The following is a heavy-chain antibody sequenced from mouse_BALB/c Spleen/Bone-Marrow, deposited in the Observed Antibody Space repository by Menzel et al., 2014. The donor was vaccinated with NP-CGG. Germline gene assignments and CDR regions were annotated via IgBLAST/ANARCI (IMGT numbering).Heavy chain of an antibody. CDR2: INTESSTI. Sequence: EVQLQQSGGGLVQPGGSLKLSCAASGFDFSRYWMSWVRQAPGKGLEWIGEINTESSTINYTPSLKDKFIISRDNAKNTLYLQMSKVRSEDTALYYCAGLNYYGNLFVWGAGTTVTVSS. J-gene: IGHJ1*01. D-gene: IGHD1-1*01. CDR3: AGLNYYGNLFV. CDR1: GFDFSRYW. V-gene: IGHV4-1*02.